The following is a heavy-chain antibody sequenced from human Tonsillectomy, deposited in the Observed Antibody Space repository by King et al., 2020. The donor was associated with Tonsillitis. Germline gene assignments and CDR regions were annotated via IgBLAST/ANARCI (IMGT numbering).Heavy chain of an antibody. CDR2: IWHDGTHK. CDR1: GFTFSNYG. D-gene: IGHD2-21*01. CDR3: ARDLCGGDCYCPDY. Sequence: VQLVESGGGVVQPGRSLRLSCAASGFTFSNYGMHWVRQAPGKGLEWVAVIWHDGTHKYYADSVKGRFTISRDNSKNTLYLQMKSLTAEDTAVYYCARDLCGGDCYCPDYWGQGTLVTVSS. J-gene: IGHJ4*02. V-gene: IGHV3-33*01.